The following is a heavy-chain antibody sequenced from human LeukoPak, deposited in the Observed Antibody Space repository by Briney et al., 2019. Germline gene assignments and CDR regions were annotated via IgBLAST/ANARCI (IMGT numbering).Heavy chain of an antibody. CDR3: AKGSKILEWLVRYYYFDY. CDR1: GFTFSSYA. J-gene: IGHJ4*02. D-gene: IGHD3-3*01. CDR2: ISGSGGST. V-gene: IGHV3-23*01. Sequence: GGSLRLSCAASGFTFSSYAMSWVRQAPGTGLEWVSAISGSGGSTYYADSVKGRFTISRDNSKNTLYLQMNSLRAEDTAVYYCAKGSKILEWLVRYYYFDYWGQGTLVTVSS.